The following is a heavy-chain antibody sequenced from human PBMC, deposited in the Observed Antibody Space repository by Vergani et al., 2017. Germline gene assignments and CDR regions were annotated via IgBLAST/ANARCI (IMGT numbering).Heavy chain of an antibody. CDR2: INAGNGNT. Sequence: QVQLVQSGAEVKKPGASVKVSCKASGYTFTSYAMHWVRQAPGQRLEWMGWINAGNGNTKYSQKFQGRVTITRDSSASTAYMELSSLRSEDTAVYYCARGGGLLLPRGSQFLHGMDVWGQGTTVTVSS. CDR3: ARGGGLLLPRGSQFLHGMDV. V-gene: IGHV1-3*01. CDR1: GYTFTSYA. J-gene: IGHJ6*02. D-gene: IGHD2/OR15-2a*01.